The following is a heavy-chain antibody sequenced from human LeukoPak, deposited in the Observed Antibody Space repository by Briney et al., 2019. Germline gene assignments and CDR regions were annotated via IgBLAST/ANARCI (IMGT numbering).Heavy chain of an antibody. Sequence: ASETLSLTCAVYGGSFSGYYWSWIRQHPGKGREWRGEINHSGSTNYNPSLNSRVTISVDTSKNQFSLKLRSVTAADTAVYYCARGRKTTTSITGTTRYYYYGMDVWGQGTTVTVSS. CDR1: GGSFSGYY. J-gene: IGHJ6*02. V-gene: IGHV4-34*01. CDR3: ARGRKTTTSITGTTRYYYYGMDV. D-gene: IGHD1-7*01. CDR2: INHSGST.